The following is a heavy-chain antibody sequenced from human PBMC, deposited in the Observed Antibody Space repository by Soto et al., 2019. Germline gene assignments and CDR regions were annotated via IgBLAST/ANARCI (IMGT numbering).Heavy chain of an antibody. V-gene: IGHV1-8*01. CDR1: GFTFITYG. CDR3: ARRKERSGPYYLDL. CDR2: MNPNNGNA. D-gene: IGHD6-25*01. Sequence: GASVKVSCKASGFTFITYGFSWVRQAAGQGLEWMGWMNPNNGNAGFAQKFRGRINMTRNTSISTAYLELSSLRSDDSAVYFCARRKERSGPYYLDLWGQGTQVTVS. J-gene: IGHJ4*02.